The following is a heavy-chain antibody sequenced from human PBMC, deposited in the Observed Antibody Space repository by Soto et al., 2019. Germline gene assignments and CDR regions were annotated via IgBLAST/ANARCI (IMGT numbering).Heavy chain of an antibody. J-gene: IGHJ6*03. CDR2: TYYRSKWYN. CDR3: ARAPFYEDIVVVVADPYYMDV. D-gene: IGHD2-15*01. V-gene: IGHV6-1*01. CDR1: GDSVSSNSAA. Sequence: SQTLSLTCAISGDSVSSNSAAWNWIRQSPSRGLEWLGRTYYRSKWYNDYAVSVKSRITINPDTSKNQFSLQLNSATPEDTAVYYCARAPFYEDIVVVVADPYYMDVWGKGTTVTVSS.